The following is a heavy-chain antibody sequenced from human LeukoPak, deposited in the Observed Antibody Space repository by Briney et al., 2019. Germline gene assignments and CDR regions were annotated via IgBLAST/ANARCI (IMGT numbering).Heavy chain of an antibody. J-gene: IGHJ4*02. CDR2: INPSSGDT. D-gene: IGHD2/OR15-2a*01. CDR3: ARREYLTY. V-gene: IGHV1-2*02. Sequence: GSVKVSCKASGYTFTDYYMHWVQQAPGQGLEWMGWINPSSGDTKYAQKFQGRVTMTRDTSISTAYMELSRLTSDDTAIYYCARREYLTYWGQGTLVTVSS. CDR1: GYTFTDYY.